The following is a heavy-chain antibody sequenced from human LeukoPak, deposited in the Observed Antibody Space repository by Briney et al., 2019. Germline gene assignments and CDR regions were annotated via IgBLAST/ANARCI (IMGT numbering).Heavy chain of an antibody. V-gene: IGHV3-21*01. D-gene: IGHD7-27*01. CDR2: IRSSSTYI. Sequence: TGGSLRLSCAASGFTFSTYTMNWVRQAPGKGLEWVSSIRSSSTYIYYGDSVRGRFTISRDDATNSLYLQMNSPRGEDTAIYYCARDVWVDYWGQGTLVTVSS. CDR3: ARDVWVDY. J-gene: IGHJ4*02. CDR1: GFTFSTYT.